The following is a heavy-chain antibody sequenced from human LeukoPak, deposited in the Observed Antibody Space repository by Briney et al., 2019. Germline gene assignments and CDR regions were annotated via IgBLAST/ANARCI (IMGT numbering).Heavy chain of an antibody. J-gene: IGHJ6*02. Sequence: GRSPRLSCAASGFTFRFYAMHWVRQAQGKGLEWVAVISHDGSNTYYADSVKGRFTISRDNSENTLYLHMNSLRAEDTAVYYCAKDPLGSGGQLVLGNSYYYYGMDVWGQGTTVTVSS. CDR2: ISHDGSNT. CDR1: GFTFRFYA. V-gene: IGHV3-30*18. D-gene: IGHD6-6*01. CDR3: AKDPLGSGGQLVLGNSYYYYGMDV.